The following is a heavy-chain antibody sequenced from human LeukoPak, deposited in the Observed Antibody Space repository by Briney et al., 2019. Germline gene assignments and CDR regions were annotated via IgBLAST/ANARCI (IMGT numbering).Heavy chain of an antibody. CDR3: ASGRTDIVVVPATLRNYYFDY. CDR1: GGTFSSYD. J-gene: IGHJ4*02. V-gene: IGHV1-69*06. D-gene: IGHD2-2*01. Sequence: SVKVSCKASGGTFSSYDISWVRQAPGQGLECMGGIMPISGTANYAQKFQGRVTITADKPTNTAYMELSSLRSEDTAVYYCASGRTDIVVVPATLRNYYFDYWGQGTLVTVSS. CDR2: IMPISGTA.